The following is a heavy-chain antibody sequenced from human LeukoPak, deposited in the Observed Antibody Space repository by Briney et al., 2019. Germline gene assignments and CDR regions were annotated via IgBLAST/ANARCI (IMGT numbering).Heavy chain of an antibody. V-gene: IGHV1-2*02. CDR3: ARDHYDSSGYYTDY. D-gene: IGHD3-22*01. Sequence: GASVKVSCKASGYTLTGYYMHWVRQAPGQGLEWMGWINPNSGGTNYAQKFQGRVTMTRDTSISTAYMELSRLRSDDTAVYYCARDHYDSSGYYTDYWGQGTLVTVSS. CDR2: INPNSGGT. CDR1: GYTLTGYY. J-gene: IGHJ4*02.